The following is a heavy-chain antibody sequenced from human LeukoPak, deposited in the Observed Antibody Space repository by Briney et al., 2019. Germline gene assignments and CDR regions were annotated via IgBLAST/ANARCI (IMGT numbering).Heavy chain of an antibody. D-gene: IGHD3-22*01. CDR1: GFTFSSYG. Sequence: GRSLTLSCAASGFTFSSYGMHWVRQAPAKELEWVAVITYDGRNKYYADSVKGRFTISRDNSKNTLYLEMNSLRAEDTAVYYCAKDSRIVGYYDSSGYHNWFDPWGQGTLVTVSS. CDR3: AKDSRIVGYYDSSGYHNWFDP. V-gene: IGHV3-30*18. CDR2: ITYDGRNK. J-gene: IGHJ5*02.